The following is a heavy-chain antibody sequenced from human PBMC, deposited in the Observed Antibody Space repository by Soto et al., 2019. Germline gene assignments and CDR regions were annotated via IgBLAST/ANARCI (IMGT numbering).Heavy chain of an antibody. CDR3: ARAKKAINWFDP. CDR2: IYYSGST. CDR1: GGSISSSSYY. V-gene: IGHV4-39*01. Sequence: SETLSLTCTVSGGSISSSSYYWGWIRQPPGKGLEWIGSIYYSGSTYYNPSPKSRVTISVDTSKNQFSLKLSSVTAADTAVYYCARAKKAINWFDPWGQGTLVTVSS. J-gene: IGHJ5*02.